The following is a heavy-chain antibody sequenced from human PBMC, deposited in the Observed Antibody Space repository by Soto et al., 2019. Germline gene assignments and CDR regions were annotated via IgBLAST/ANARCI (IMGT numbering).Heavy chain of an antibody. CDR2: ININSGGT. J-gene: IGHJ5*02. V-gene: IGHV1-2*02. Sequence: ASVKVSCKASGFPFTGYYIHWVRQAPGQGLEWMGWININSGGTEYSQEFQGRVTMTRDTSISTAYMELRSLRSDDTAMYYCARDLTRQLAYWLDPWGQGTLVTVSS. CDR1: GFPFTGYY. CDR3: ARDLTRQLAYWLDP. D-gene: IGHD6-6*01.